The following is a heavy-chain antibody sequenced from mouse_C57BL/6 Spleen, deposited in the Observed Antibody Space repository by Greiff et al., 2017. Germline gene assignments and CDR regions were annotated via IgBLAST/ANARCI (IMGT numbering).Heavy chain of an antibody. CDR1: GFTFSSYT. D-gene: IGHD2-12*01. Sequence: EVKLMESGGGLVKPGGSLKLSCAASGFTFSSYTMSWVRQTPEKRLEWVATISGGGGNTYYPDSVKGRFTISRDNAKNTLYLQMSSLRSEDTALYYCARQYDRRYWYFDVWGTGTTVTVSS. V-gene: IGHV5-9*01. J-gene: IGHJ1*03. CDR3: ARQYDRRYWYFDV. CDR2: ISGGGGNT.